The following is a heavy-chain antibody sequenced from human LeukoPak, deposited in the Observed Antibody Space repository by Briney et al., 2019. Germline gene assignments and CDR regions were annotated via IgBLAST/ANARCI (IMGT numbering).Heavy chain of an antibody. V-gene: IGHV1-18*01. Sequence: ASVKVSCKASGYTFTSYGISWVRQAPGQGLEWMGWISAYNGNTNYAQKLQGRVTMTTDTSTSTAYMELRSLRSDDTAVYYCARDSLGLGSYYNDGGWFDPWGQGTLVTVSS. CDR1: GYTFTSYG. CDR2: ISAYNGNT. CDR3: ARDSLGLGSYYNDGGWFDP. J-gene: IGHJ5*02. D-gene: IGHD3-10*02.